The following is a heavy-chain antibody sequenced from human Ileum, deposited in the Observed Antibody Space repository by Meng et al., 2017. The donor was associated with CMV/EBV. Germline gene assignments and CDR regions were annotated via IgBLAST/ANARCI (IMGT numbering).Heavy chain of an antibody. D-gene: IGHD2-2*03. CDR2: VTYGSTYI. CDR1: GFTFSKYN. J-gene: IGHJ3*02. Sequence: GESLKISCVASGFTFSKYNMNWVRQAPGKGLEWVASVTYGSTYIHYAESVTGRFTISRDNAWNSLYLQMKSLRAEDTAVYYCTSKGATLDGRDAFDIWGQGTMVPSPQ. V-gene: IGHV3-21*01. CDR3: TSKGATLDGRDAFDI.